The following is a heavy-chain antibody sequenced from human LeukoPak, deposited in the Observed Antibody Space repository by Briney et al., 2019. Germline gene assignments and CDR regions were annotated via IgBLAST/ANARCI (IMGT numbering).Heavy chain of an antibody. CDR3: ARGGYNNYMHA. CDR2: ISSSGSTM. J-gene: IGHJ5*02. V-gene: IGHV3-48*03. CDR1: GFDFTTYD. D-gene: IGHD4-11*01. Sequence: RGSLRLSCAASGFDFTTYDMNWVPQAPGNGLEWITYISSSGSTMYYADSVKGRFTVSRDNAKSSLYLQMNSLRAEDTAVYYCARGGYNNYMHAWGQGALVTVSS.